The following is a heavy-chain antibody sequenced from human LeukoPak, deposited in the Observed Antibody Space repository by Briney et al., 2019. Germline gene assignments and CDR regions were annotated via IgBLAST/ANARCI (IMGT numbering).Heavy chain of an antibody. Sequence: PGGSLRLTCAASGLTFSRYWMHWVRQTPGKGLVWVSRINSDGSSTRYADSVKGRFTISRDNAKNTLDLQMSSLRAEDTAVYYCARVDCSGGSCYFDYWGQGTPVTVSS. V-gene: IGHV3-74*01. D-gene: IGHD2-15*01. J-gene: IGHJ4*02. CDR2: INSDGSST. CDR3: ARVDCSGGSCYFDY. CDR1: GLTFSRYW.